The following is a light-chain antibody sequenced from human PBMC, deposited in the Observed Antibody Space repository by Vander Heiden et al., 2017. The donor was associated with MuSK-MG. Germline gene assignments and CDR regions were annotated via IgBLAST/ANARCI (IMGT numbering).Light chain of an antibody. CDR2: RNT. CDR1: SPNIGSNY. V-gene: IGLV1-47*01. Sequence: QSVLTQPPSASGTPAQRATIPSSGSSPNIGSNYAYWYQQLPGTAPQLLTYRNTQRPSGVPDRFSGSGSGTSASLAISGLRSEDEADYYCAAWDDSLSVVVFGGGTKLTVL. CDR3: AAWDDSLSVVV. J-gene: IGLJ2*01.